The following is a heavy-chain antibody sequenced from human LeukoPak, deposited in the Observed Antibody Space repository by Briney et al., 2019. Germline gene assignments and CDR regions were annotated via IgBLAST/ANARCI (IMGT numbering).Heavy chain of an antibody. CDR3: ARERLGMDV. Sequence: GGSLRLSCAASGFNVSTNYIHWVRQAPGKGLEWVAVISSGGKTYYADFVKARFLISRDNSRNTLSLQRHSLRAEDMGVYYCARERLGMDVWGHGTTVTVSS. V-gene: IGHV3-66*01. CDR2: ISSGGKT. CDR1: GFNVSTNY. D-gene: IGHD6-19*01. J-gene: IGHJ6*02.